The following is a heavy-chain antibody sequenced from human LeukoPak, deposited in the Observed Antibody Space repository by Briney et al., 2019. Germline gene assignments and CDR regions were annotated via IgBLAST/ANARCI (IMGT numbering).Heavy chain of an antibody. D-gene: IGHD3-22*01. V-gene: IGHV3-23*01. CDR1: GFTFSTYA. CDR2: ISSSGDRT. CDR3: AKDRPNYHESNGHYYRPNGDY. Sequence: GGSLRLSCAASGFTFSTYAMSWVRQAPGKGLEWVSSISSSGDRTFYADSVRDRFTISRDNSENTLYLQMSRLRAEDTAVYYCAKDRPNYHESNGHYYRPNGDYWGQGTLVTVSS. J-gene: IGHJ4*02.